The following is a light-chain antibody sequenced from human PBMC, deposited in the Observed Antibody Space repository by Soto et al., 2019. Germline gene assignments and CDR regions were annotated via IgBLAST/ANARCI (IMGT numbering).Light chain of an antibody. CDR3: QSYGSSLSGSYV. Sequence: SVLTKPASGNGVQGQRGSITNTKSSSNIGAGYDVHWYQQLPGTAPKLLIYGNSNRPSGVPDRFSGSKSGTSASLAITGLQAEDEADYYCQSYGSSLSGSYVFGTGTKVTVL. CDR2: GNS. J-gene: IGLJ1*01. V-gene: IGLV1-40*01. CDR1: SSNIGAGYD.